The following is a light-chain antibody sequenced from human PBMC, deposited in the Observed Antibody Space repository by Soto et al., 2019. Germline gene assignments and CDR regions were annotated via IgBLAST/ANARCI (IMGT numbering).Light chain of an antibody. J-gene: IGKJ3*01. CDR3: QQYYSTPFT. V-gene: IGKV4-1*01. CDR2: WAS. CDR1: QSVLYSSNNKNH. Sequence: DIVMTQSPDSLAVSLDESATINCKSSQSVLYSSNNKNHLAWYQQKPGQPPKLLIYWASTRESGVPDRFSGSGSGTDFTLTISRLQAEDVAVYYCQQYYSTPFTFGPGTKVDIK.